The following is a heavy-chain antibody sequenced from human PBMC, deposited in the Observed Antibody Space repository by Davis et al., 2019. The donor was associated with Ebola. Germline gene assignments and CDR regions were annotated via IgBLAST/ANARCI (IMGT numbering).Heavy chain of an antibody. CDR3: AREAVAGIVGAFDI. CDR1: GFTFSSYW. CDR2: IKQDGSEK. Sequence: PGGSLRLSCAASGFTFSSYWMSWVRQAPGKGLEWVANIKQDGSEKYYVDSVKGRFTISRDNAKNSLYLQMNSLRAEDTAVYYCAREAVAGIVGAFDIWGQGTMVTVSS. D-gene: IGHD6-19*01. V-gene: IGHV3-7*01. J-gene: IGHJ3*02.